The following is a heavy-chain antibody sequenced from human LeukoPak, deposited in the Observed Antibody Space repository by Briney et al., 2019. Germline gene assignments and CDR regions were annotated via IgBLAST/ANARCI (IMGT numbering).Heavy chain of an antibody. CDR3: ARGHNWFDP. J-gene: IGHJ5*02. V-gene: IGHV4-34*01. Sequence: SETLSLTCAVYGGSFSGYYWSWIRQPPGKGLEWTGEINHSGSTNYNPSLKSRVTISVDTSKNQFSLKLSSVTAADPAVYYCARGHNWFDPWGQGTLVTVSS. CDR1: GGSFSGYY. CDR2: INHSGST.